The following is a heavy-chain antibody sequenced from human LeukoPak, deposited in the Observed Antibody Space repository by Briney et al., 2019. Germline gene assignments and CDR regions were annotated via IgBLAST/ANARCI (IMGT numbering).Heavy chain of an antibody. Sequence: ASVKVSCKASGYTFTRYYMHWVRQAPGQGLEWMGIINPGGGSTSYAQKFQGRVTMTRDTSTSTVYIELSSLRSEDTAVYYCARVDVVGAMISWFDPWGQGTLVTVSS. CDR3: ARVDVVGAMISWFDP. CDR1: GYTFTRYY. J-gene: IGHJ5*02. D-gene: IGHD1-26*01. V-gene: IGHV1-46*01. CDR2: INPGGGST.